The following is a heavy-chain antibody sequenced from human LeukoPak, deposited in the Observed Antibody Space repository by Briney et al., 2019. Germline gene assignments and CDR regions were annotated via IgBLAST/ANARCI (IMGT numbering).Heavy chain of an antibody. V-gene: IGHV3-48*02. CDR2: IGSSSSNI. D-gene: IGHD3-9*01. CDR1: GFTFTTYS. CDR3: ARAYYDILTRPNYYGTDV. Sequence: PGGSLRLSCAASGFTFTTYSMNWVRQAPGKGLEWVSYIGSSSSNIYYADSVKGRFIISRDNAKNSLYLQMNSLRDEDTAVYYCARAYYDILTRPNYYGTDVWGQGTTVTVSS. J-gene: IGHJ6*02.